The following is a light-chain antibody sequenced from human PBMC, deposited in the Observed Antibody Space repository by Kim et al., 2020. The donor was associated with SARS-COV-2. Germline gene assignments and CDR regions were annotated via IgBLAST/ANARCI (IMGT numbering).Light chain of an antibody. CDR2: EDN. Sequence: NFMLTQPHSVSESPGKTVTISCTRSSGSIASNSVQWYQQRPGSAPTTVIYEDNQRPSVVPDRFSGSIDSSSNSASLTISGLKTEGEADYYCQSYDSSNHVVFGGGTQLTVL. CDR1: SGSIASNS. CDR3: QSYDSSNHVV. V-gene: IGLV6-57*03. J-gene: IGLJ2*01.